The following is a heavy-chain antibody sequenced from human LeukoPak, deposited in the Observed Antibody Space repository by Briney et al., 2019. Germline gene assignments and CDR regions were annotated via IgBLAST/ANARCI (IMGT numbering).Heavy chain of an antibody. CDR2: ISGSGGST. CDR3: AKDWVVVVITEIDY. CDR1: GFTFSSCA. D-gene: IGHD3-22*01. J-gene: IGHJ4*02. V-gene: IGHV3-23*01. Sequence: GGSLRLSCAASGFTFSSCAMSWVRQAPGKGLEWVSTISGSGGSTYYADSVKGRFTISRDNSKNTLYLQMNSLRAEDTAVYYCAKDWVVVVITEIDYWGQGTLVTVSS.